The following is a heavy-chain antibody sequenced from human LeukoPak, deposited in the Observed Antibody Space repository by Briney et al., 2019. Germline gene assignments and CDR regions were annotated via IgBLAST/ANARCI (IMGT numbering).Heavy chain of an antibody. Sequence: ASVKVSCKASGYTFTGYYMHWVRQAPGQGLEWMGWINPNSGGTNYAQKFQGRVTMTRDTSISTAYMELSRLRSDDTAMYYCARGIAAAGSPVDYWGQGTLVTVSS. CDR3: ARGIAAAGSPVDY. CDR1: GYTFTGYY. V-gene: IGHV1-2*02. CDR2: INPNSGGT. J-gene: IGHJ4*02. D-gene: IGHD6-13*01.